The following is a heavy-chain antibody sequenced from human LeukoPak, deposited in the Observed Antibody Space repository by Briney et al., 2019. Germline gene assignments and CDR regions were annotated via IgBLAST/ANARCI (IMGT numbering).Heavy chain of an antibody. Sequence: SETLSLTCTVSGGSISSYYWNWIRQPPGKGLEWIGYIYYSGSTNYNPSLKSRVTISADTSKNQFSLKLSSVTAADTAVYYCATDIVATTRNYYYYYMDVWGKGTTVTVSS. V-gene: IGHV4-59*01. D-gene: IGHD5-12*01. CDR1: GGSISSYY. CDR2: IYYSGST. J-gene: IGHJ6*03. CDR3: ATDIVATTRNYYYYYMDV.